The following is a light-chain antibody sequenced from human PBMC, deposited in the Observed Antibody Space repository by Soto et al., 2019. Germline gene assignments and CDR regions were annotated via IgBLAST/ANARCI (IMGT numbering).Light chain of an antibody. CDR3: QTWGTGFWV. CDR1: RGHSSYA. CDR2: LNSDGSH. J-gene: IGLJ3*02. Sequence: QLVLTQSPSASASLGASVKLTCTLSRGHSSYAIAWHQQQPEKGPRYLMKLNSDGSHSKGDGIPDRFSGSSSGAERYLTISSPQSEDEADYYCQTWGTGFWVFGGGTKLTVL. V-gene: IGLV4-69*01.